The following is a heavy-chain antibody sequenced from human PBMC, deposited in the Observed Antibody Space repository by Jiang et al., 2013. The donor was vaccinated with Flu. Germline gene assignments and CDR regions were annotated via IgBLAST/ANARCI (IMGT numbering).Heavy chain of an antibody. CDR1: GFTFSNAW. CDR2: IKSKTDGGTT. CDR3: TAMDYYDSSGYFTAAFDI. J-gene: IGHJ3*02. V-gene: IGHV3-15*01. D-gene: IGHD3-22*01. Sequence: GLVKPGGSLRLSCAASGFTFSNAWMSWVRQAPGKGLEWVGRIKSKTDGGTTDYAAPVKGRFTISRDDSKNTLYLQMNSLKTEDTAVYYCTAMDYYDSSGYFTAAFDIWGQGTMVTVSS.